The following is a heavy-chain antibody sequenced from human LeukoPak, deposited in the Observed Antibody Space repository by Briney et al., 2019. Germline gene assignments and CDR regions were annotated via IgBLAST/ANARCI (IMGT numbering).Heavy chain of an antibody. D-gene: IGHD3-16*01. V-gene: IGHV4-39*01. CDR3: ARQFMSAFDI. CDR2: IYYSGTT. CDR1: GGSISSSSYY. J-gene: IGHJ3*02. Sequence: SETLSLTCTVSGGSISSSSYYWGWIRQPPGKGLEWIGSIYYSGTTHYNPSLKSPVPISVDKPKTQFSLKLSSVTVADTAVYYCARQFMSAFDIWGQGKMVTVSS.